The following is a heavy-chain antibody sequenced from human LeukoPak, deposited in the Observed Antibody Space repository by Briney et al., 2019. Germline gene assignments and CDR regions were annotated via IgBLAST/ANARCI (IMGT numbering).Heavy chain of an antibody. CDR2: IRYDGSNK. V-gene: IGHV3-30*02. CDR3: AKKPGGPYSYGYGSGDP. J-gene: IGHJ5*02. CDR1: GFTFSSYG. Sequence: PGGSLRLSYAASGFTFSSYGIHWVRQAPGKGLEWVAVIRYDGSNKYYADSVKGRFTISRDNSKNTLYLQMNSLRAEDTAVYYCAKKPGGPYSYGYGSGDPWGQGTLVTVSS. D-gene: IGHD5-18*01.